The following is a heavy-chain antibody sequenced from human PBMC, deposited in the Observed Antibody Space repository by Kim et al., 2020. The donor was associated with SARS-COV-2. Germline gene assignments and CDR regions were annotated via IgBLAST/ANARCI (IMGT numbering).Heavy chain of an antibody. CDR1: GFTVTDYA. CDR3: GRRLRWYGLDV. V-gene: IGHV3-23*03. D-gene: IGHD1-1*01. CDR2: IGSDGIET. J-gene: IGHJ6*02. Sequence: GGSLRLSCAPSGFTVTDYAMGWVRQAPGKGLEWVSVIGSDGIETHYTDSVQGRFTISTETSKNTVFLQMNSLRAEDTAVYYCGRRLRWYGLDVGGQGTTVTVSS.